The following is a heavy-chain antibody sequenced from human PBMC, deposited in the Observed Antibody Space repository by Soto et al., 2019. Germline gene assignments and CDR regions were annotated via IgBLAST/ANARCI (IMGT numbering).Heavy chain of an antibody. CDR1: GGSIASSPYY. CDR3: ARPDTWNDFAY. CDR2: IYYSGSA. D-gene: IGHD1-1*01. Sequence: PSETLSLTCTVSGGSIASSPYYWGWIRQSPGKGLEWIESIYYSGSAHYNPSLKTRVTMSVDMSKNQFSLKLNFVTAADTAVYYCARPDTWNDFAYWGLGTLVTVSS. V-gene: IGHV4-39*01. J-gene: IGHJ4*02.